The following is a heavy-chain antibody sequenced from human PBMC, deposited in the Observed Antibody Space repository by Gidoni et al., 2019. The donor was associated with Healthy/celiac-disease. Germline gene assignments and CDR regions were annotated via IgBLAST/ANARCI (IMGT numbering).Heavy chain of an antibody. Sequence: QVQLQESGPGLVKPSQTLSLTCTVSGGSLSSGGYYWSWSRQHPGKGLEWIGYIYYSGSTYYNPSLKSRVTISVDTSKNQFSLKLSSVTAADTAVYYCAREGPPPGYCSGGSCYPYYFDYWGQGTLVTVSS. CDR2: IYYSGST. J-gene: IGHJ4*02. D-gene: IGHD2-15*01. CDR3: AREGPPPGYCSGGSCYPYYFDY. V-gene: IGHV4-31*03. CDR1: GGSLSSGGYY.